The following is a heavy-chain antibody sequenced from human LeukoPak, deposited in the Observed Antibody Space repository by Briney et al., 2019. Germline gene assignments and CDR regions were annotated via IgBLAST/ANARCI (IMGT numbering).Heavy chain of an antibody. CDR3: ATSPPPPYYDILTGNFDY. V-gene: IGHV3-7*01. D-gene: IGHD3-9*01. J-gene: IGHJ4*02. CDR1: GFTFSSYW. CDR2: IKQDGSKK. Sequence: GGPLRLSCAASGFTFSSYWMSCVRQAPGKGLEWLANIKQDGSKKYYVASVKGRFTISRENDKTSLYLKMHSLRAEDTAVYYCATSPPPPYYDILTGNFDYCSQAILVTAYS.